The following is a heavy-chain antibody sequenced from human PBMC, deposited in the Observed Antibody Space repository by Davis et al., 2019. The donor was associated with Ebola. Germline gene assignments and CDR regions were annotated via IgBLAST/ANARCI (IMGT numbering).Heavy chain of an antibody. CDR3: ARDFWSGLRAFDI. J-gene: IGHJ3*02. D-gene: IGHD3-3*01. Sequence: PSETLSLTCTVSGGSVSSGSYYWSWIRQPPGKGLEWIGYIYYSGSTNYNPSLKSRVTISVDTSKNQFSLKLSSVTAADTAVYYCARDFWSGLRAFDIWGQGTMVTVSS. V-gene: IGHV4-61*01. CDR2: IYYSGST. CDR1: GGSVSSGSYY.